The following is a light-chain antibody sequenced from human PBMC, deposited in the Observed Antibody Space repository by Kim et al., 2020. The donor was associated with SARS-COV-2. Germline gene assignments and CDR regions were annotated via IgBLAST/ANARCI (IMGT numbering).Light chain of an antibody. CDR1: QNINTW. CDR3: QQYESPLYT. J-gene: IGKJ2*01. CDR2: QAS. Sequence: DIQMTQSPITLSASVGDRVTMTCRASQNINTWLAWYQQKPGTVPRLLIYQASSLHTGVPSRFSGGGSGTFFTLTISSLQPDDFATYYCQQYESPLYTFGQGTKLEIK. V-gene: IGKV1-5*03.